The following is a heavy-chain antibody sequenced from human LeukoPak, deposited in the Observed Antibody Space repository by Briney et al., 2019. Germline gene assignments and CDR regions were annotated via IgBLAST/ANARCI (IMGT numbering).Heavy chain of an antibody. CDR2: IWYDGSKT. D-gene: IGHD3-10*01. Sequence: GGSLRLSCAASGFTFSTYAMHWVRQAPGKGLEWVAVIWYDGSKTYYVDSVKGRFTISRDNSRNTLYLQMNSLRPEDTALYYCAKDGGLIRITMVRGVPHFDYWGQGTLVTVSS. J-gene: IGHJ4*02. CDR1: GFTFSTYA. CDR3: AKDGGLIRITMVRGVPHFDY. V-gene: IGHV3-30*02.